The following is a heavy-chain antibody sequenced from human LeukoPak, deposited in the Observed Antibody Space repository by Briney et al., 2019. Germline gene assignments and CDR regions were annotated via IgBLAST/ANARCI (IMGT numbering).Heavy chain of an antibody. J-gene: IGHJ4*02. V-gene: IGHV3-48*03. CDR2: ISSSGSTI. CDR3: AREKYDIDY. D-gene: IGHD3-9*01. CDR1: GFTFDEHA. Sequence: PGGSLRLSCAGSGFTFDEHAMHWVRQAPGKGLEWVSYISSSGSTIYYADSVKGRFTISRDNAKNSLYLQMNSLRAEDTAVYYCAREKYDIDYWGQGTLVTVSS.